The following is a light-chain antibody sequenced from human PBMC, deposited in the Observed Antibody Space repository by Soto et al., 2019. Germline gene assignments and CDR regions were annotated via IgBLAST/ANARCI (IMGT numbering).Light chain of an antibody. J-gene: IGKJ3*01. CDR3: QQYGSSPFT. CDR1: QRVRRSY. CDR2: GAS. V-gene: IGKV3-20*01. Sequence: EIVLTQSPGTLSLSPGERATLSCRASQRVRRSYLAWYQQKPGQAPRLLIYGASSRATGIPDRFSGSGSGTDFTLTIIRLEPEDFAVYYCQQYGSSPFTVGPGTKVDIK.